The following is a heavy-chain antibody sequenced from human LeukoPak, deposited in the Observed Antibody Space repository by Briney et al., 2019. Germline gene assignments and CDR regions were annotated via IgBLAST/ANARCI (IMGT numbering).Heavy chain of an antibody. Sequence: AGGSLRLSCAASGFTFSNFAMSWVRQAPGKGLEWVSTISATDGTTYYTDSAKGRFTISRDNSQNTLFLQMNTLGAEDTAMYHCVPLGFCSSTDCLAPDYWGQGTLVTVSS. V-gene: IGHV3-23*01. CDR2: ISATDGTT. CDR3: VPLGFCSSTDCLAPDY. J-gene: IGHJ4*02. CDR1: GFTFSNFA. D-gene: IGHD2-2*01.